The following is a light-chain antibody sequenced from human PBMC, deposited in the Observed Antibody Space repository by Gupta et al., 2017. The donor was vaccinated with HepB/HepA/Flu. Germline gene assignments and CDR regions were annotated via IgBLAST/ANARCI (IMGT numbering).Light chain of an antibody. CDR1: DIETKS. CDR2: DDT. CDR3: QVRYTRTDQWI. J-gene: IGLJ2*01. V-gene: IGLV3-21*03. Sequence: SYVLTQPSSVSVAPGKPATLTCGGKDIETKSVHWYQQMPGQAPVLVVYDDTDRPSGLAERLSGSNSGNTASLTITRVEAGDEADYYCQVRYTRTDQWIFGGGTHLTVL.